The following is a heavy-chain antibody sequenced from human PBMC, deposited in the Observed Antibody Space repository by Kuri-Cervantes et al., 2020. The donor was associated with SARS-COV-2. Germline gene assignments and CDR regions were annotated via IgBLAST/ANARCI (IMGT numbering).Heavy chain of an antibody. Sequence: GGSLRLSCAAPGFTFSSYAMSWVRQAPGKGLEWVSAISGSGGSTYYADSVKGRFTISRDNSKNTLYLQMNSLRAEDTAVYYCAKDLFSGTSCYDYWGQGNLVTVSS. CDR2: ISGSGGST. J-gene: IGHJ4*02. CDR1: GFTFSSYA. D-gene: IGHD2-2*01. CDR3: AKDLFSGTSCYDY. V-gene: IGHV3-23*01.